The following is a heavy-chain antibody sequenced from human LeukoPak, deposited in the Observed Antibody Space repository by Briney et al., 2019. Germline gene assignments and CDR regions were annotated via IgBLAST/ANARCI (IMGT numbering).Heavy chain of an antibody. Sequence: GRSLRLSCAASGFTFDDYAMHWVRQAPGKGLEWVSGISWNSGSIGYADSVKGRFTISRDNAKNSLYLQMNSLRAEDTALYYCAKAWDFDYWGQGTLVTVSA. V-gene: IGHV3-9*01. CDR2: ISWNSGSI. D-gene: IGHD3-16*01. CDR1: GFTFDDYA. CDR3: AKAWDFDY. J-gene: IGHJ4*02.